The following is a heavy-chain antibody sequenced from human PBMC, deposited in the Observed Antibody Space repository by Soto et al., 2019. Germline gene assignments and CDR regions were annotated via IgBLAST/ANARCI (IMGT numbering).Heavy chain of an antibody. Sequence: QVQLVQSGAEVKKPGASVKISCKTSVYIFINYYIHWVRQAPGQGLEWVALFNPMSGSTNYAQKLPGRVTVTSDTSTSTVYMELSSLISEDTAVYYCARDLAAADYWGQGTMVTVSS. J-gene: IGHJ4*02. CDR1: VYIFINYY. CDR3: ARDLAAADY. CDR2: FNPMSGST. V-gene: IGHV1-46*04. D-gene: IGHD6-13*01.